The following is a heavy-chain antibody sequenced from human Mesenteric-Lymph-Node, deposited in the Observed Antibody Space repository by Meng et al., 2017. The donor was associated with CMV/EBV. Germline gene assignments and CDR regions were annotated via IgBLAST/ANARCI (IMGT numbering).Heavy chain of an antibody. CDR2: IYYSGST. J-gene: IGHJ6*02. V-gene: IGHV4-34*01. Sequence: GSLRLSCAVSGASFSEYYWSWIRHPPGKGLEWIGTIYYSGSTYYNPSLKSRVTISVDTSKNHFSLNLSSVTAADTAVYYCARRRYDFWSGYIYGMDVWGQGTTVTVSS. CDR3: ARRRYDFWSGYIYGMDV. CDR1: GASFSEYY. D-gene: IGHD3-3*01.